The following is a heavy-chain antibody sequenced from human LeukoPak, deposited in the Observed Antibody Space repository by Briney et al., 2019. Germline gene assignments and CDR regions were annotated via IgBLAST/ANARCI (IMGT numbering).Heavy chain of an antibody. Sequence: SVKVSCKASGGTFSSYAISWVRQAPGQGLEWMGRIIPILGIANYAQKFQGRVTITADKSTSTAYKELSRLRPENTAVYYWARDRSFASGSGRGYYYYGMDVWGQGTTVTVSS. D-gene: IGHD3-10*01. CDR1: GGTFSSYA. V-gene: IGHV1-69*04. J-gene: IGHJ6*02. CDR3: ARDRSFASGSGRGYYYYGMDV. CDR2: IIPILGIA.